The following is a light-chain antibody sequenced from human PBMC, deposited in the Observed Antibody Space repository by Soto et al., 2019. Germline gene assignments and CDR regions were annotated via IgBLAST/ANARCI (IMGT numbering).Light chain of an antibody. V-gene: IGKV1-5*01. CDR3: QQYNSYSRT. J-gene: IGKJ1*01. CDR2: DAS. CDR1: QSISSW. Sequence: DIQITQSPSTLSASVGDRVTITCRASQSISSWLAWYQQKSGKAPKLLIYDASSLESGVPSRFSGSGSGTEFTLTISSLQPDDFATYYCQQYNSYSRTFGQGTKVDIK.